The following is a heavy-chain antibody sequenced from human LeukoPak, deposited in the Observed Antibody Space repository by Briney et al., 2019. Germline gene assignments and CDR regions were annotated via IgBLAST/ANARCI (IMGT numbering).Heavy chain of an antibody. CDR2: IYYSGST. V-gene: IGHV4-59*01. J-gene: IGHJ4*02. Sequence: NPSETLSLTCTVSGGSISSYYWSWIRQAPGKGLEWLGYIYYSGSTNYNPSLKSRVTISVDTSKNQFSLKLTSVTAADTAVYYCARGDRSMVTPFDYWGQGTLVTVSS. CDR3: ARGDRSMVTPFDY. CDR1: GGSISSYY. D-gene: IGHD5-18*01.